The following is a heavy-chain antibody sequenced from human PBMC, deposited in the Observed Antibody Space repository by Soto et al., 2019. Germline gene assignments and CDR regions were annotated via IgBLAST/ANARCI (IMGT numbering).Heavy chain of an antibody. CDR2: ISYDGSNK. Sequence: QVQLVASGGGVVQPGRSLRLSCAASGFTFSSYAMHWVRQAPGKGLEWVAVISYDGSNKYYADSVKGRFTISRDNSKNTLYLQMNSLRAEDTAVYYCAVTGYCSSTSCPDYWGQGTLVTVSS. V-gene: IGHV3-30-3*01. CDR1: GFTFSSYA. D-gene: IGHD2-2*01. CDR3: AVTGYCSSTSCPDY. J-gene: IGHJ4*02.